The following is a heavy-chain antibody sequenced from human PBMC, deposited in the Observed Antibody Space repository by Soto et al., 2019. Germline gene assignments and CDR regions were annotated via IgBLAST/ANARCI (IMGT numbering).Heavy chain of an antibody. D-gene: IGHD6-25*01. Sequence: PGGSLRLSCAASGFTFSSYGMHWVRQAPGKGLEWVAVISYDGSNKYYADSVKGRFTISRDNSKNTLYLQMNSLRAEDTAVYYCAKPRRIAAGWFDPWGQGTLVTVSS. J-gene: IGHJ5*02. CDR3: AKPRRIAAGWFDP. CDR2: ISYDGSNK. CDR1: GFTFSSYG. V-gene: IGHV3-30*18.